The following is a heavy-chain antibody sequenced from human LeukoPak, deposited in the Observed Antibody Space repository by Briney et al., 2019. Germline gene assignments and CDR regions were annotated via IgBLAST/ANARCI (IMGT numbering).Heavy chain of an antibody. V-gene: IGHV4-4*02. CDR3: AIEFRGSSRTGSGVDP. D-gene: IGHD6-13*01. J-gene: IGHJ5*02. CDR1: GGSISSSSL. Sequence: SETLSLTCAVSGGSISSSSLWSWVRQPPGKGLEWIGEIYHSGSTNYNPSLKSRVTISVDKSKNQFSLKLSSVTAADTAVYYCAIEFRGSSRTGSGVDPWGQGTLVTVSS. CDR2: IYHSGST.